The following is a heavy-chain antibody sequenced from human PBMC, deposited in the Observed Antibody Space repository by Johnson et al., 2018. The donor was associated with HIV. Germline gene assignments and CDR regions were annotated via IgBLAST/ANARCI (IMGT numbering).Heavy chain of an antibody. CDR3: ARGGITMIVVVISPPDAFDI. V-gene: IGHV3-33*01. CDR2: IWYDGSNK. Sequence: QMLLVESGGGVVQPGRSLRLSCAASGFTFSSYGMHWVRQAPGKGLEWVAVIWYDGSNKYYADSVKGRFTISRDNSKNTLYLQMNSLRAEDTAVYYCARGGITMIVVVISPPDAFDIWGQGTMVTVS. D-gene: IGHD3-22*01. J-gene: IGHJ3*02. CDR1: GFTFSSYG.